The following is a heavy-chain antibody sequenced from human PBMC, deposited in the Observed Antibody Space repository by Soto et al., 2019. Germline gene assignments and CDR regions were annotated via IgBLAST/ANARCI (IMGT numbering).Heavy chain of an antibody. D-gene: IGHD3-9*01. Sequence: ASVKVSCKASGYTFTGYYMHWVRQAPGQGLEWMGWISAYNGDTNYAQKLQGRVTMTTDTSTSTAYMELRSLRSDDTAVYYCARDLYFDWLAEHNWFDPWGQGTLVTVSS. CDR1: GYTFTGYY. J-gene: IGHJ5*02. CDR3: ARDLYFDWLAEHNWFDP. V-gene: IGHV1-18*04. CDR2: ISAYNGDT.